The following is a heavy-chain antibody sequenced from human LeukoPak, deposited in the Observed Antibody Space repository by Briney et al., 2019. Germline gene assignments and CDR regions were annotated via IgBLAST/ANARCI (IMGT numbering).Heavy chain of an antibody. CDR1: GGSVSSGSYY. V-gene: IGHV4-61*01. Sequence: SETLSLTCTVSGGSVSSGSYYWSWIRQPPGKGLEWIGYINYSGSTNYNPSLKSRVTISVDTSKNQFSLKLSSATAADTAVYYCARGGGSYGFVLGAFDIWGQGTMVTVSS. CDR3: ARGGGSYGFVLGAFDI. J-gene: IGHJ3*02. D-gene: IGHD1-26*01. CDR2: INYSGST.